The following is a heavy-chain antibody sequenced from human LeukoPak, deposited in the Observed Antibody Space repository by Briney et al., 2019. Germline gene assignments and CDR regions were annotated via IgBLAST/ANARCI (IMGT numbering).Heavy chain of an antibody. CDR1: GFTFSSYS. J-gene: IGHJ4*02. Sequence: GGSLRLSCAASGFTFSSYSMNWVRQAPGKGLEWVSSISSSSSYIYYADSVKGRFTISRDNSKNTLYLQMNSLRAEDTAVYYCAKDQGRKGEYSSSFGYFDYWGQGTLVTVSS. D-gene: IGHD6-6*01. CDR3: AKDQGRKGEYSSSFGYFDY. V-gene: IGHV3-21*04. CDR2: ISSSSSYI.